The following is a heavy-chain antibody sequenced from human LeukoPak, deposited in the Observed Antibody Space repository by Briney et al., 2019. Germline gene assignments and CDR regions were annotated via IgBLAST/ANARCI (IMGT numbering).Heavy chain of an antibody. Sequence: SETLSLTCTVSGGSISSYYWSWIRQPPGKGLEWIGRIYTSGSTNYNPSLKSRVTMSVDTSKNQFSLKLSSVTAADTAVYYCARDGGSGWYSLFYFDYWGQGTLVTVSS. D-gene: IGHD6-19*01. V-gene: IGHV4-4*07. J-gene: IGHJ4*02. CDR1: GGSISSYY. CDR2: IYTSGST. CDR3: ARDGGSGWYSLFYFDY.